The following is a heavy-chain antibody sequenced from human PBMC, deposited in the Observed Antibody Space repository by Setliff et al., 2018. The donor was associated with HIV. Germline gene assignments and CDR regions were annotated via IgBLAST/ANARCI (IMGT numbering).Heavy chain of an antibody. J-gene: IGHJ4*02. CDR3: AKYGSGNSGRGGFDY. CDR2: IRNKANSYTT. V-gene: IGHV3-72*01. CDR1: GFSFSDSH. D-gene: IGHD6-19*01. Sequence: GGSLRLSCAASGFSFSDSHMTWIRQAPGKGLEWVGRIRNKANSYTTEYAASVKGIFIISRDDSRTSVYLQMNSLKTEDTAVYYCAKYGSGNSGRGGFDYWGQGTLVTVSS.